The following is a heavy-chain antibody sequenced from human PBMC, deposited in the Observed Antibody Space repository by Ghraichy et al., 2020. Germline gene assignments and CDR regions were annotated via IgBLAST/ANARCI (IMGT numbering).Heavy chain of an antibody. D-gene: IGHD3-16*01. CDR2: INQDGSEK. CDR1: GFTFGSYW. Sequence: GGSLRLSCATSGFTFGSYWMSWVRQGSGQGPECVANINQDGSEKNYMDSVKGRFTIFRDNARKSLYLQMISLRAEDTAIYYCARHSRTWGWLEPWGQGTLVTVSS. J-gene: IGHJ5*02. V-gene: IGHV3-7*01. CDR3: ARHSRTWGWLEP.